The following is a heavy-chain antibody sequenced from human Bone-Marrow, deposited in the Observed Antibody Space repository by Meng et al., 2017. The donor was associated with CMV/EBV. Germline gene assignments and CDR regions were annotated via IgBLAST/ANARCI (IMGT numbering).Heavy chain of an antibody. V-gene: IGHV1-2*02. CDR2: INPNSGGT. Sequence: SVKVSCKASVYTFTGYYMHWVRQAPGQGLDWMGWINPNSGGTNYAQKFQGRVTMTRDTSISTAYMELSRLRSGDTAVYYRARDLSQLRFLEWLYPYYFDYWGQGTLVTVSS. CDR1: VYTFTGYY. D-gene: IGHD3-3*01. J-gene: IGHJ4*02. CDR3: ARDLSQLRFLEWLYPYYFDY.